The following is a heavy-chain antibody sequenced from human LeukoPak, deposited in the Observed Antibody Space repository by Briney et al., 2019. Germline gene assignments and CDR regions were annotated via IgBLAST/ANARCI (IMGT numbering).Heavy chain of an antibody. CDR3: ASLKSRFRYYFDY. Sequence: SETLSLTCAVYGGSFSGYYWSWIRQPPGKGLEWIGEINHSGSTNYNPSLKSRVTISVDTSKNQFSLKLSSVTAADTAVYYCASLKSRFRYYFDYWGQGTLVTVSS. V-gene: IGHV4-34*01. CDR1: GGSFSGYY. CDR2: INHSGST. J-gene: IGHJ4*02.